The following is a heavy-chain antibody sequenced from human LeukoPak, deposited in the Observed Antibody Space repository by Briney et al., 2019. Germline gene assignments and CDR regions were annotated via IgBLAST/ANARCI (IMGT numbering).Heavy chain of an antibody. CDR3: ARDSGGNSLTFDL. V-gene: IGHV1-46*01. D-gene: IGHD4-23*01. Sequence: ASVKVSCKASGYTFTTYHMHWVRQAPGQGLEWVGMIDTSDGNTNYPQKFQGRVTMTRDTSTNTVYMDLSSLKSEDTAVYYCARDSGGNSLTFDLWGRGTLVTVSS. J-gene: IGHJ2*01. CDR1: GYTFTTYH. CDR2: IDTSDGNT.